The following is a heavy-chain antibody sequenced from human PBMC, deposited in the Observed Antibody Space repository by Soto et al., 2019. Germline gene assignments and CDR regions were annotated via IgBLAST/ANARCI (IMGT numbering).Heavy chain of an antibody. CDR2: IYHSGST. Sequence: SETLSLTCAVSGGSISSSNWWSWVRQPPGKGLEWIGEIYHSGSTNYNPSLKSRVTISVDKSKNQFSLKLSSVTAADTAVYYCARGFLKGLRAKGMDVWGQGTTVTVSS. D-gene: IGHD5-12*01. V-gene: IGHV4-4*02. CDR3: ARGFLKGLRAKGMDV. CDR1: GGSISSSNW. J-gene: IGHJ6*02.